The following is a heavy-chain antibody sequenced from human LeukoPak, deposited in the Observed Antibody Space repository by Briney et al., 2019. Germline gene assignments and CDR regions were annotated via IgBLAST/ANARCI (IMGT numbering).Heavy chain of an antibody. CDR3: ARSRGTALVTRSDY. D-gene: IGHD5-18*01. CDR2: INTSGST. V-gene: IGHV4-4*07. CDR1: GGSISNYY. Sequence: PSETLPLTCTVSGGSISNYYWSWIRQPAGKGLEWIGRINTSGSTDYNPSLKSRVTMSVDTAKNQFSLNLSSLTAADTAVYYCARSRGTALVTRSDYWGQGTLVTVSS. J-gene: IGHJ4*02.